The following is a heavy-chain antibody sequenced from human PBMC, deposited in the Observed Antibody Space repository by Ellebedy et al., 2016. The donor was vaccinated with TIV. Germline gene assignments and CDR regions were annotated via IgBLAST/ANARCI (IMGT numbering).Heavy chain of an antibody. CDR1: GFTFSNAW. CDR2: IKRKTDGGTT. J-gene: IGHJ4*01. V-gene: IGHV3-15*01. CDR3: TTIDY. Sequence: GESLKISCAASGFTFSNAWMSWVRQAPGKGLEWVGRIKRKTDGGTTDYAAPVKGRFTISRDDSKNTLYLQMNSLKTEDTAVYYCTTIDYWGQGTLVTVSS.